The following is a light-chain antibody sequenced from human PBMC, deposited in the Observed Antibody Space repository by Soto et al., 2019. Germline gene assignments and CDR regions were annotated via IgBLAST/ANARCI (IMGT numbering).Light chain of an antibody. Sequence: QSVLTQPASVSGSPGQSITISCTGSSSDVGAYNFVSWYQHHPGRAPKLILYEVTTRPSGVSSRFSGSKSGNTASLTISGLQADDEATYYCSSYTSTNTPYVFGTGTQ. J-gene: IGLJ1*01. CDR1: SSDVGAYNF. CDR3: SSYTSTNTPYV. CDR2: EVT. V-gene: IGLV2-14*01.